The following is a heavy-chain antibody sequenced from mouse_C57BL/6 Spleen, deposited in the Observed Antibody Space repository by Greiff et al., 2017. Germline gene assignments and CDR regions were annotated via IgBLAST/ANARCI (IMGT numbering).Heavy chain of an antibody. J-gene: IGHJ4*01. Sequence: VQLKQSGPGLVKPSQSLSLTCSVTGYSITSGYYWNWIRQFPGNKLEWMGYISYDGSNNYNPSLKNRIPITRETSNNQFFLKLNSVTTEDTATYYCARELTGYAMDYWGQGTSVTVSS. D-gene: IGHD4-1*01. V-gene: IGHV3-6*01. CDR1: GYSITSGYY. CDR2: ISYDGSN. CDR3: ARELTGYAMDY.